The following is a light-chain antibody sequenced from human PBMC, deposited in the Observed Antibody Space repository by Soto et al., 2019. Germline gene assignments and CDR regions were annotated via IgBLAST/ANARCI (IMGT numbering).Light chain of an antibody. Sequence: ETVMTQSPATLFASPGETVTLSCRASQNVNRNLACYQQKPGQSPRLLIFDISITATGIPASFSGSGSGTEFSLTIGSLESDDFAVYYGQQYNGSPYTFGQGTKVDI. CDR3: QQYNGSPYT. J-gene: IGKJ2*01. CDR1: QNVNRN. CDR2: DIS. V-gene: IGKV3-15*01.